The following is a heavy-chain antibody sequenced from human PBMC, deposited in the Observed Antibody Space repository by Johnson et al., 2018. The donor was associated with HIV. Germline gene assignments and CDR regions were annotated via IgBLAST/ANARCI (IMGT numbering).Heavy chain of an antibody. CDR1: GFTFSSYW. Sequence: VQLVESGGGLVQPGGSLRLSCAASGFTFSSYWMSWVRQAPGKGLEWVANIKEDGSEEYYVDSVKGRLTISRDNAKNSLYLQIDRLRAEDTAVYYCARDGVYSSPWDAFDIWGQGTMVTVSS. J-gene: IGHJ3*02. V-gene: IGHV3-7*05. D-gene: IGHD6-13*01. CDR2: IKEDGSEE. CDR3: ARDGVYSSPWDAFDI.